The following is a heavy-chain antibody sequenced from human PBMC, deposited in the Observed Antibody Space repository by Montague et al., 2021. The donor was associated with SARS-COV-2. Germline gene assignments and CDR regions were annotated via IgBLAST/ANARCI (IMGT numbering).Heavy chain of an antibody. CDR1: GGSITGFS. CDR3: ARTPTRPLSLDS. Sequence: SETLSLTCAVPGGSITGFSWSWVRQPAGKGLERIGRVTTSGTTNYSPSLRSRVTMSVDTSKNQFSLNLNSVTAADTAIYYCARTPTRPLSLDSWGQGTLVTVSS. J-gene: IGHJ4*02. V-gene: IGHV4-4*07. D-gene: IGHD6-6*01. CDR2: VTTSGTT.